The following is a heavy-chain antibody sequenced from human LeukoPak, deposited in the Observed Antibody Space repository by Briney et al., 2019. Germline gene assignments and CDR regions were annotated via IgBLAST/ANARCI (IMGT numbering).Heavy chain of an antibody. J-gene: IGHJ3*02. CDR2: IYASGNT. V-gene: IGHV4-4*07. D-gene: IGHD3-3*01. Sequence: PSETLSLTCTVSGGSISSYYWSWVRQPAGKGLEWIGRIYASGNTNYNPSLKGRVTMTVDTSKNQFSLNLSSVTAADTAVYYCARDSDFWSGTSAFDIWGQGTMVTVSS. CDR1: GGSISSYY. CDR3: ARDSDFWSGTSAFDI.